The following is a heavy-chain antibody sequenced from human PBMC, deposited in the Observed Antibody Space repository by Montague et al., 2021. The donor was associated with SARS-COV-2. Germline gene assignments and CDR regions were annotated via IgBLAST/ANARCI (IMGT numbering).Heavy chain of an antibody. V-gene: IGHV4-31*03. CDR3: ARARTSLIVVVNEFDY. CDR2: IYYSGSS. CDR1: GGSISSGRYY. J-gene: IGHJ4*02. Sequence: TLSLTCTVSGGSISSGRYYWSWIRQHPGKGLEWIGYIYYSGSSYYNPSLKSRVTISVDTSKNQFSLRLSSVTAADTAVYYCARARTSLIVVVNEFDYWGQGTLVTVSS. D-gene: IGHD2-21*01.